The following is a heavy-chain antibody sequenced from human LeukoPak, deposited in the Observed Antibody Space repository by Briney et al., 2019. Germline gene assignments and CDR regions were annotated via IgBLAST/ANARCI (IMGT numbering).Heavy chain of an antibody. CDR2: IYYSGST. D-gene: IGHD5-18*01. CDR1: GGSISSGSYY. CDR3: ARPVLGSYGWRDLGYYFDY. V-gene: IGHV4-39*07. Sequence: SETLSLTCTVSGGSISSGSYYWSWIRQPPGKGLEWIGSIYYSGSTYYNPSLKSRVTISVDTSKNQFSLKLSSVTAADTAVYYCARPVLGSYGWRDLGYYFDYWGQGTLVTVSS. J-gene: IGHJ4*02.